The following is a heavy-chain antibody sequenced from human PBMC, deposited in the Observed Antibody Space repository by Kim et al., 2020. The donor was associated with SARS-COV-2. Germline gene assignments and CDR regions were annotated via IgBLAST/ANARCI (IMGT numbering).Heavy chain of an antibody. CDR1: GYTFTSYG. V-gene: IGHV1-18*01. J-gene: IGHJ4*02. D-gene: IGHD3-10*01. Sequence: ASVKVSCKASGYTFTSYGISWVRQAPGQGLEWMGWISAYNGNTNYAQQLQGRVTMTTDTSTRTAYMELRSLRSDDTAVYYCGRELLLWFGELSYADYWGQASLVTVSS. CDR2: ISAYNGNT. CDR3: GRELLLWFGELSYADY.